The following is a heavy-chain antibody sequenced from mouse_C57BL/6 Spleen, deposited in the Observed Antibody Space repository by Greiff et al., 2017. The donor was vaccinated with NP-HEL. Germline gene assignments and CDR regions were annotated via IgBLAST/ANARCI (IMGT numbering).Heavy chain of an antibody. J-gene: IGHJ4*01. Sequence: VKLMESGPGLVQPSQSLSITCTVSGFSLTSYGVHWVRQSPGKGLEWLGVIWSGGSTDYNAAFISRLSISKDNSKSQVFFKMNRLQADDTAIYYGARNEGDGFYAMDYWGQGTSVTVSS. D-gene: IGHD2-3*01. CDR1: GFSLTSYG. CDR2: IWSGGST. V-gene: IGHV2-2*01. CDR3: ARNEGDGFYAMDY.